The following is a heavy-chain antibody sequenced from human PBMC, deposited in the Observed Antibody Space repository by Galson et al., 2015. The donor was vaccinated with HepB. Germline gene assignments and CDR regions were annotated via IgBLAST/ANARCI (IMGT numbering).Heavy chain of an antibody. V-gene: IGHV2-5*02. J-gene: IGHJ5*02. CDR3: AHSPPPYYDFWSGYSSRGDNWFDP. D-gene: IGHD3-3*01. Sequence: PALVKPTQTLTLTCTFSGFSLSTSGVGVGWIRQPPGKALEWLALIYWDDDKRYSPSLKSRLTITKDTSKNQVVLTMTNMDPVDTATYYCAHSPPPYYDFWSGYSSRGDNWFDPWGQGTLVTVSS. CDR1: GFSLSTSGVG. CDR2: IYWDDDK.